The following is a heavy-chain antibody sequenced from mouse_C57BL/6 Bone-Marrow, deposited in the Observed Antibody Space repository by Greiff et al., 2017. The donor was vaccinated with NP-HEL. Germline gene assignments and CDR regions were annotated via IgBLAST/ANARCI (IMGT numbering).Heavy chain of an antibody. CDR2: IDPSDSYT. J-gene: IGHJ4*01. CDR3: ASPVDY. CDR1: GYTFTSYW. V-gene: IGHV1-50*01. Sequence: QVQLKQSGAELVKPGASVKLSCKASGYTFTSYWMQWVKQRPGQGLEWIGEIDPSDSYTNYNQKFKGKATLTVDTSSSTAYMQLSSLTSEDSAVYYCASPVDYWGQGASVTVSS.